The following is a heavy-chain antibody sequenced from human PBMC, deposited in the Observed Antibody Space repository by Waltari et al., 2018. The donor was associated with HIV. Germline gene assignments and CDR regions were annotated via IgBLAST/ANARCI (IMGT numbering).Heavy chain of an antibody. D-gene: IGHD5-12*01. CDR3: ARGRFEGYILYYYYGMDV. CDR1: GGSIRNGSYN. Sequence: QVQLQESGPGLVKPSQTLSLPCTASGGSIRNGSYNWNWIRQPAGKGLEWIGRIYSSGNTNYNPSLKSRVTISVDTSKNQFSLKLSSVTAADTAVYYCARGRFEGYILYYYYGMDVWGQGTTVSVSS. J-gene: IGHJ6*02. CDR2: IYSSGNT. V-gene: IGHV4-61*02.